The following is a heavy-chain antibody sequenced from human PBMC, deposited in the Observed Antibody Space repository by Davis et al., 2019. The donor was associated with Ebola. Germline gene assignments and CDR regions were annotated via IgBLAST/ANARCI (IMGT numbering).Heavy chain of an antibody. CDR1: GGSFSGYY. CDR2: INHSGST. V-gene: IGHV4-34*01. CDR3: ARGGAVAGP. D-gene: IGHD6-19*01. J-gene: IGHJ5*02. Sequence: GSLRLPCAVYGGSFSGYYWSWIRQPPRKGLECIGEINHSGSTNYNPSLKSRVTISVDTSKNQFSLKLSSVTAADTAVYYCARGGAVAGPWGQGTLVTVSS.